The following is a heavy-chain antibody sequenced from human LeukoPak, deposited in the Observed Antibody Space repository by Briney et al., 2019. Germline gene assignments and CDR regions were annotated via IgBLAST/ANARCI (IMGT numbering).Heavy chain of an antibody. V-gene: IGHV4-39*01. CDR2: IYYSGST. D-gene: IGHD3-10*01. CDR3: ARASITRVAFDI. CDR1: GGSISSSSYY. J-gene: IGHJ3*02. Sequence: SETLSLTCTVSGGSISSSSYYWGWIRQPPGKGLEWIGSIYYSGSTYYNPSLKSRVTISVDTSKNQFSLKLSSVTAADTAVYYCARASITRVAFDIWGQGTMVTVSS.